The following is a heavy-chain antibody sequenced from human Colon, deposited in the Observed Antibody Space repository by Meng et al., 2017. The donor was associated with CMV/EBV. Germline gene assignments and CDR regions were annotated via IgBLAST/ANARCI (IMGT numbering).Heavy chain of an antibody. CDR2: ITGSGGST. V-gene: IGHV3-23*01. D-gene: IGHD2-21*01. Sequence: GESLKISCAASEFSFINYAMSWVRQAPGKGLEWVSAITGSGGSTYFADSVKGRFTISRDNSKNTLYLRMIDLRAEDTAMYYCAKDRAYCGSFSCSPNYFDGWGQGNLVTVSS. J-gene: IGHJ4*02. CDR1: EFSFINYA. CDR3: AKDRAYCGSFSCSPNYFDG.